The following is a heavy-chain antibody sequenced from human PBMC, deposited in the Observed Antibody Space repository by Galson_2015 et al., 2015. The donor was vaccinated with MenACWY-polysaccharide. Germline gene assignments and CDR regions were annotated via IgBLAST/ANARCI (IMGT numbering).Heavy chain of an antibody. Sequence: SLRLSCAGSGFTFSSYAMHWVRQAPGTGLEWVAVISYDGSKEYYADSVKGRFTISRDNSKKTVYLQMSSLRAEDSAVFYCAKDYAYGDYATDYWGQGTLVTVSS. CDR2: ISYDGSKE. D-gene: IGHD4-17*01. J-gene: IGHJ4*02. CDR3: AKDYAYGDYATDY. CDR1: GFTFSSYA. V-gene: IGHV3-30-3*02.